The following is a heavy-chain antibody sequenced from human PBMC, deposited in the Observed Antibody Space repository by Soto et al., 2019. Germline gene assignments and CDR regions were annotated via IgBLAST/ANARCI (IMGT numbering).Heavy chain of an antibody. Sequence: ASVKVSCKASGYTFTSYDINWVRQATGQGLEWMGWMNPNSGNTGYAQKFQGRVTMTRNTSISTAYMELSSLRSEDTAVYYCARATSYDFWSGYYSYYYYYYYMDVWGKGTTVTVSS. D-gene: IGHD3-3*01. CDR3: ARATSYDFWSGYYSYYYYYYYMDV. J-gene: IGHJ6*03. V-gene: IGHV1-8*01. CDR2: MNPNSGNT. CDR1: GYTFTSYD.